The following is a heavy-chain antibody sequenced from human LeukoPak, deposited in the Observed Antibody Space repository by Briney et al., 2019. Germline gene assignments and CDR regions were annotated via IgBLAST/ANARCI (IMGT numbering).Heavy chain of an antibody. Sequence: PGGSLRLSCAASGFTFSNAWMSWVRQAPGKGLEWVGRIKSKTDGGTTDYAAPVKGRFTISRDDSKNTQYLQMNSLKTEDTAVYYCTTDALTVTYFDYWGQGTLVTVSS. V-gene: IGHV3-15*01. J-gene: IGHJ4*02. CDR2: IKSKTDGGTT. CDR1: GFTFSNAW. CDR3: TTDALTVTYFDY. D-gene: IGHD4-17*01.